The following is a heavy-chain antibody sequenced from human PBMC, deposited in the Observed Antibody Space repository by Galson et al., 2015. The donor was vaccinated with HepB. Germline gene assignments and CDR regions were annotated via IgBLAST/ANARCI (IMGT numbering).Heavy chain of an antibody. J-gene: IGHJ5*02. CDR1: GGSISSYY. D-gene: IGHD6-19*01. CDR2: FYYSGST. V-gene: IGHV4-59*08. Sequence: ETLSLTCTVSGGSISSYYWSWIRQPPGKGLEWIGDFYYSGSTNYNPSLKSRVTISVDPSKNHVSLKLTSVTAADTAVYFCAGGYSSPSPGFNPWGQGTLVTVSP. CDR3: AGGYSSPSPGFNP.